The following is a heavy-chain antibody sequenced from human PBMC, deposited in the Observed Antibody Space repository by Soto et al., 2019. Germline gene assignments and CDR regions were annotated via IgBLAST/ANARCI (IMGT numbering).Heavy chain of an antibody. J-gene: IGHJ3*01. Sequence: QITLKESGPTLVTPTQTLTLTCIFSGFSLTTNGEGVGWIRQPPGKSLEWLALIYWDDDKRYDSSLKNRLTITKDTSKNQVVLKVTNMDPIDTATYYCAHRRTRTSGRDDAYDVWGQGTVVTVSS. CDR2: IYWDDDK. CDR3: AHRRTRTSGRDDAYDV. CDR1: GFSLTTNGEG. D-gene: IGHD3-10*01. V-gene: IGHV2-5*05.